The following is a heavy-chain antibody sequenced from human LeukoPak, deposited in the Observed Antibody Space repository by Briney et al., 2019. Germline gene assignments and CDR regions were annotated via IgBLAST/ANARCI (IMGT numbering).Heavy chain of an antibody. V-gene: IGHV3-48*03. Sequence: GGSLRLSCAASGFTFSSYEMIWVRQAPGKGLEWVSYITSGSTIYYADSVKGRFTISRNNAKNSLYLQMNSLRGEDTAVYYCARGRYYYRSPSYSFDHWGQGTLVTVSS. J-gene: IGHJ4*02. CDR1: GFTFSSYE. CDR3: ARGRYYYRSPSYSFDH. D-gene: IGHD1-26*01. CDR2: ITSGSTI.